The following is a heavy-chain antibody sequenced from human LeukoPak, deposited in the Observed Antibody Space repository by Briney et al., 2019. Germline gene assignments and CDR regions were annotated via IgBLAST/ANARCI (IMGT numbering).Heavy chain of an antibody. CDR3: ARSVHQRTVWAGDYYMDV. J-gene: IGHJ6*03. CDR2: IKHSGST. D-gene: IGHD4-17*01. CDR1: GGSFSGYY. Sequence: PSETLSLTCAVYGGSFSGYYWSWIRQPPGKGLEWIGEIKHSGSTNYNPSLKSRVTISVDTSKNQFSLKLSSVTAADTAVCYCARSVHQRTVWAGDYYMDVWGKGTTVTVSS. V-gene: IGHV4-34*01.